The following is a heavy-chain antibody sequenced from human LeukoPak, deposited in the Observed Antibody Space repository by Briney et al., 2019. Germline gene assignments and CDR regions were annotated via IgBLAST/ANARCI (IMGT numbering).Heavy chain of an antibody. Sequence: GGSLGLSRAASGFTFRNYVIHWVRQAPGKGLEWVAVTSSDLNVKLYADSVKGRFTISRDNSRSTLYLQMNSLRPEDTAIYYCAREGYYGSGSPPSLYFDYWGQGTLVTVSS. CDR3: AREGYYGSGSPPSLYFDY. CDR1: GFTFRNYV. V-gene: IGHV3-30-3*01. J-gene: IGHJ4*02. CDR2: TSSDLNVK. D-gene: IGHD3-10*01.